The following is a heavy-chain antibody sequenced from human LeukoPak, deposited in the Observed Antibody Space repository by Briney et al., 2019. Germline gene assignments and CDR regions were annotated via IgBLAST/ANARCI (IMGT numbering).Heavy chain of an antibody. CDR2: INPNSGGT. CDR3: ARGGRYSSGWYDLYYYYSMDV. V-gene: IGHV1-2*04. Sequence: ASVKVSCKASGYTFTGYYMHWVRQAPGQGLEWMGWINPNSGGTNYAQKFQGWVTMTRDTSISTAYMELSRLRSDGTAVYYCARGGRYSSGWYDLYYYYSMDVWGQGTTATVSS. CDR1: GYTFTGYY. J-gene: IGHJ6*02. D-gene: IGHD6-19*01.